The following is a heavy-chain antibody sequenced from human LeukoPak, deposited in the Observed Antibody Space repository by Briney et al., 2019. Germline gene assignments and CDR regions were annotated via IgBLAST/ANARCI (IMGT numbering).Heavy chain of an antibody. CDR3: ARSLGMGATLDY. D-gene: IGHD1-26*01. CDR2: MNPNSGNT. V-gene: IGHV1-8*03. CDR1: GYTFTSYD. Sequence: ASVKVSCKASGYTFTSYDINWVRQATGQGLEWMGWMNPNSGNTGYAQKFQGRVTITRDTSASTVYMELSSLRSEDMAVYFCARSLGMGATLDYWGRGTLVTVSS. J-gene: IGHJ4*02.